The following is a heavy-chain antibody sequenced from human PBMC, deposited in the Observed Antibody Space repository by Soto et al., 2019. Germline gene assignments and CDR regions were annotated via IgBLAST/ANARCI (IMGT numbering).Heavy chain of an antibody. CDR3: AKDKDSSGWSAFDI. Sequence: EVQLVESGGGLVQPGRSLRLSCAASGFTFNDYAMHWVRQAPGRGLAWVAGITWNAYSIAYADSVKGRFTISRDNAKSSLHLQMNNLRPDDTALYYCAKDKDSSGWSAFDIWGLGTRVTVSS. V-gene: IGHV3-9*01. CDR2: ITWNAYSI. J-gene: IGHJ3*02. D-gene: IGHD6-19*01. CDR1: GFTFNDYA.